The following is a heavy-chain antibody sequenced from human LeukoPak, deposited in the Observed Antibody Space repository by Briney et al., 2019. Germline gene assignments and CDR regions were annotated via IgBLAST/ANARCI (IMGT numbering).Heavy chain of an antibody. J-gene: IGHJ6*03. CDR1: GGSFSGYY. D-gene: IGHD3-3*01. Sequence: SETLSLTCAVYGGSFSGYYWSWIRQPPGKGLEWIGEINHSGSTNCNPSLKSRVTISVDTSKNQFSLKLSSVTAADTAVYYCARARYDFWSGLDYYYYMDVWGKGTTVTVSS. CDR3: ARARYDFWSGLDYYYYMDV. CDR2: INHSGST. V-gene: IGHV4-34*01.